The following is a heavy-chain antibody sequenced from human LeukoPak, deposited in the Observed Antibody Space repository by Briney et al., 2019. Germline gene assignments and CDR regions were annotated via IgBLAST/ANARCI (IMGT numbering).Heavy chain of an antibody. D-gene: IGHD5-24*01. CDR1: GFTFSNYG. J-gene: IGHJ4*02. CDR3: AVSQATTTFDY. Sequence: GGSLRLSCAASGFTFSNYGMHWVRQAPGKGLEWVSSISSSSSYIYYADSVKGRFTISRDNAKNSLYLQMNSLRAEDTAVYCCAVSQATTTFDYWGQGTLVTVSS. V-gene: IGHV3-21*01. CDR2: ISSSSSYI.